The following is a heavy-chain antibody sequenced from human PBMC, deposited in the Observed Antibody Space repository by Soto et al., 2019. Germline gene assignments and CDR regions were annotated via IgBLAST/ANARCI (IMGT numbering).Heavy chain of an antibody. J-gene: IGHJ4*02. D-gene: IGHD2-2*02. CDR1: GFTFSSYW. V-gene: IGHV3-74*01. CDR3: AREWLQYNFGY. Sequence: GGSVRLSCAASGFTFSSYWMHWVRQTPGKGLVWVSRINSDGSSSTYADSVKGRFTISRDNAKNMLYLQMNSLRAEDTAVYYCAREWLQYNFGYWGQGA. CDR2: INSDGSSS.